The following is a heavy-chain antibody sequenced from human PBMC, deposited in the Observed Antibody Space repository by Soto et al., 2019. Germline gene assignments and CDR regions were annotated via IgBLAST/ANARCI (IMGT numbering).Heavy chain of an antibody. CDR2: ISYGGST. J-gene: IGHJ4*01. V-gene: IGHV4-30-4*01. CDR3: ARSTGRV. Sequence: QVQLQESGPGLVKPSQTLSLTCTVSGASINSGDYYWSWIRQTPGKGLEWMGYISYGGSTYYNPSLKSRLTISIVAPKNQFSLKLRSVTAADTAVYFCARSTGRVWGHGILVTVSA. CDR1: GASINSGDYY.